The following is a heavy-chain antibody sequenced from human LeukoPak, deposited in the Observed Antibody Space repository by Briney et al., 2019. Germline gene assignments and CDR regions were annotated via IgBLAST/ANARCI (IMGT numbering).Heavy chain of an antibody. D-gene: IGHD3-10*01. CDR1: GFAFSSYP. CDR2: ISSSNGDT. Sequence: GGSLRLSCAASGFAFSSYPMSWVRQAPGKGLEWVSTISSSNGDTHYADSVKGRVTISRDNTKNTLYLQMNSLRAEDTAVYYCAKYYSTSGSSGGRVFDYWGQGTLVTVSS. V-gene: IGHV3-23*01. CDR3: AKYYSTSGSSGGRVFDY. J-gene: IGHJ4*02.